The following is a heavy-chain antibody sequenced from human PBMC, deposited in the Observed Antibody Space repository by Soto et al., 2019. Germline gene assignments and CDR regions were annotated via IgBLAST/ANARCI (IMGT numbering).Heavy chain of an antibody. D-gene: IGHD4-17*01. Sequence: EVQLLESGGGLVQPGGSLRLSCAASGFTFSSYAMSWVRQAPGKGLEWVSAISGSGGSTYYADSVKGRFTISRDNSKNTLYLQMNRLRAEDTAVYYCAKEWSGTDYGGGHGMDVWGQGTKVTVSS. J-gene: IGHJ6*02. CDR3: AKEWSGTDYGGGHGMDV. CDR1: GFTFSSYA. CDR2: ISGSGGST. V-gene: IGHV3-23*01.